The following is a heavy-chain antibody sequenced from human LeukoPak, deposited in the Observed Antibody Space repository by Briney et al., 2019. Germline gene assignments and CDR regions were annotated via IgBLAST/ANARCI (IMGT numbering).Heavy chain of an antibody. CDR1: GFTFSSYG. V-gene: IGHV3-33*06. CDR3: AKDLGGFGELLPDY. CDR2: IWYDGGNK. J-gene: IGHJ4*02. Sequence: GGSLRLSCAASGFTFSSYGMHWVRQAPGKGLEWVAVIWYDGGNKYYADSVKGRFTISRDNSKNTLYLQMNSLRAEDTAVYYCAKDLGGFGELLPDYWGQGTLVTVSS. D-gene: IGHD3-10*01.